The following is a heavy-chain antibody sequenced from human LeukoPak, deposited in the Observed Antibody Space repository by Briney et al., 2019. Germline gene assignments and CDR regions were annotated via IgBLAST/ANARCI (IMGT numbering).Heavy chain of an antibody. D-gene: IGHD3-22*01. Sequence: ASVKVSCKASGYTFTSYDINWVRQATGQGLEWMGWMNPNSGHTGYAQKFQGRVTMTRNTSITTAYMELSSLRSEDTAVYYCARAHYYDSSGDNWFDPWGQGTLVTVSS. V-gene: IGHV1-8*01. CDR1: GYTFTSYD. CDR2: MNPNSGHT. CDR3: ARAHYYDSSGDNWFDP. J-gene: IGHJ5*02.